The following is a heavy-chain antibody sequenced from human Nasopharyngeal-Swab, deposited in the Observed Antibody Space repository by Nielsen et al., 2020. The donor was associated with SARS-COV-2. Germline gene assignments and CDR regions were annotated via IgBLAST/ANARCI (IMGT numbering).Heavy chain of an antibody. CDR1: GYTFNSYD. Sequence: ASVKVSCKDSGYTFNSYDINWVRQATGQGLEWMGWMNPNSGNTGYAQKFQGRVTMTRNTSISTAYMELSSLRSEDTAVYYCARAERGRIVVVITSFYYYYMDVWGKGTTVTVSS. CDR3: ARAERGRIVVVITSFYYYYMDV. V-gene: IGHV1-8*01. D-gene: IGHD3-22*01. J-gene: IGHJ6*03. CDR2: MNPNSGNT.